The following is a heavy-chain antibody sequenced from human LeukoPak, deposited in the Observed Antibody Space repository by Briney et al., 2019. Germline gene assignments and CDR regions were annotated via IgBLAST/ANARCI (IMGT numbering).Heavy chain of an antibody. V-gene: IGHV3-23*01. CDR2: ISGSGGST. CDR3: ARDRVGSGYYHYFDY. J-gene: IGHJ4*02. D-gene: IGHD3-22*01. CDR1: GFTFSSYA. Sequence: GGSLRLSCAASGFTFSSYAMSWVRQAPGKGLEWVSAISGSGGSTYYADSVKGRFTISRDNSKNTLYLQMNSLRAEDTAVYYCARDRVGSGYYHYFDYWGQGTLVTVSS.